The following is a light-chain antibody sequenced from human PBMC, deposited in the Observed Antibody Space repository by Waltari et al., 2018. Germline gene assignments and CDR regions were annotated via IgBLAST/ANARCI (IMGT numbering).Light chain of an antibody. J-gene: IGKJ5*01. CDR3: MEALQSVT. V-gene: IGKV2-28*01. CDR2: LGS. CDR1: QSLLHSNGYNY. Sequence: DIVMTQSPLPLPVTPGEPASISCRSSQSLLHSNGYNYLDWYLQKPGQSPQILIYLGSNRASGVPDRFSGSGSGTDFTLKISRVEAEDAGVYYFMEALQSVTFGQGTRLEIK.